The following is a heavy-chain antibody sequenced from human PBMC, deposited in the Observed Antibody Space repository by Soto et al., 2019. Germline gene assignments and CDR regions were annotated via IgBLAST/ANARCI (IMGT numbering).Heavy chain of an antibody. V-gene: IGHV4-59*08. D-gene: IGHD4-17*01. J-gene: IGHJ6*03. CDR3: ARLAVTTGYYYMDV. CDR1: GGSISSYY. Sequence: PSETLSLTCTVSGGSISSYYWSWIRQPPGKGLEWIGYIYYSGSTNYNPSLKSRVTISVDTSKNQFSLKLSSVTAADTAVYYCARLAVTTGYYYMDVWGTGTTVTVSS. CDR2: IYYSGST.